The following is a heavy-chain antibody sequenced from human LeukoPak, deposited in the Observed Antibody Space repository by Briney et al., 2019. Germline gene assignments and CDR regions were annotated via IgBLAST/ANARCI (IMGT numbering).Heavy chain of an antibody. V-gene: IGHV3-73*01. CDR1: GFTFSGSA. CDR2: IRNKANRHAT. Sequence: PGGSLRLSCAASGFTFSGSAIHWLRQASGKGLEWVGRIRNKANRHATLYAASMKGRFTLSRDDSTNTAYLQVDSLQTEDTAVYYCATHGNGDDTSGYTDYWGRGILVTVSS. CDR3: ATHGNGDDTSGYTDY. J-gene: IGHJ4*02. D-gene: IGHD3-22*01.